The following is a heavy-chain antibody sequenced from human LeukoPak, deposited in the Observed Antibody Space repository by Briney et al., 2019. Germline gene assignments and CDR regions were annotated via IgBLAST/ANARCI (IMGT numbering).Heavy chain of an antibody. J-gene: IGHJ6*03. CDR3: ARDRTKLGINYYYMDV. CDR2: ISSSSSTI. CDR1: GFTFSSYS. D-gene: IGHD7-27*01. V-gene: IGHV3-48*01. Sequence: HTGGSLRLSCAASGFTFSSYSMNWVRQAPGKGLEWVSYISSSSSTIYYADSVKGRFTISRDNAKNSLYLQMNSLRAEDTAVYYCARDRTKLGINYYYMDVWGKGTTVTVSS.